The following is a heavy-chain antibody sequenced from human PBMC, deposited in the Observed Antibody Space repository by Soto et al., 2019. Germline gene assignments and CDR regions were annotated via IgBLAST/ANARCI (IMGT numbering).Heavy chain of an antibody. CDR1: GFTFSSYA. CDR3: ATDQGPQQWLVRGGNWFDP. Sequence: GGSLRLSCAASGFTFSSYAINWVRQAPGKGLEWVSAVSGSGGTTYYADSVKGRFTISRDNSKNTLYLQMNSLRAEDTAVYYCATDQGPQQWLVRGGNWFDPWGQGTLVTV. V-gene: IGHV3-23*01. D-gene: IGHD6-19*01. CDR2: VSGSGGTT. J-gene: IGHJ5*02.